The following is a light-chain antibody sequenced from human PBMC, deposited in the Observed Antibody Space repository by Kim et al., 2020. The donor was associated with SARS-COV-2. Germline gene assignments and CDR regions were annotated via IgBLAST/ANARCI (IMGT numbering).Light chain of an antibody. CDR3: QSYDSSLWV. J-gene: IGLJ3*02. Sequence: QSVLTQPPSVSGAPGQSVTISCTGSSSNIGAGYDVHWYQQLPGTAPKLLIYSNNKRPSGVPDRFSGSKSGTAASLAITGLQAEDEADYYCQSYDSSLWVFGGGTQLTVL. CDR1: SSNIGAGYD. V-gene: IGLV1-40*01. CDR2: SNN.